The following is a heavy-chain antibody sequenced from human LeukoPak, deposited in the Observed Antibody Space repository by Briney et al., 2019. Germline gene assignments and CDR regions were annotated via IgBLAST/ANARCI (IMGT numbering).Heavy chain of an antibody. CDR2: IKYDGNEE. V-gene: IGHV3-7*01. Sequence: GGSLRLSCAAFGFTFSSYWMSWMRQAPGKGLEWVANIKYDGNEEYYVDSVKGRFTISRDNAKNSLYLQLNSLRIEDTAVYYCKSGGAAPGSFDYWGQGTLVTVSP. CDR3: KSGGAAPGSFDY. CDR1: GFTFSSYW. J-gene: IGHJ4*02. D-gene: IGHD1-1*01.